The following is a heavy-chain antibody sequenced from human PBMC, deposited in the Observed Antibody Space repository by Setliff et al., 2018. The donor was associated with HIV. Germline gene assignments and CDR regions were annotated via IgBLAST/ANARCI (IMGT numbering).Heavy chain of an antibody. CDR2: IIPIFGTA. CDR3: ARDRAHYYDSSGQMPFDI. Sequence: WASVKVSCKASGGTFSSYAISWVRQAPGQGLEWMGGIIPIFGTANYAQKFQGRVTITTDESTSIAYMELSSLRSEDTAVYYCARDRAHYYDSSGQMPFDIWGQGTMVTVSS. CDR1: GGTFSSYA. D-gene: IGHD3-22*01. J-gene: IGHJ3*02. V-gene: IGHV1-69*05.